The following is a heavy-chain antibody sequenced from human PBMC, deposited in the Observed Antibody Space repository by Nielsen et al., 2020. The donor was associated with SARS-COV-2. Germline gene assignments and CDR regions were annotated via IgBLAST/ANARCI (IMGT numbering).Heavy chain of an antibody. D-gene: IGHD3-16*01. CDR3: ASDYDYASGY. CDR2: IYYSGST. J-gene: IGHJ4*02. Sequence: SSYWGWIRQPPGKGLEWIGSIYYSGSTYYNPSLKSRVTISVDTSKNQFSLKLSSVTAADAAVYYCASDYDYASGYWGQGTLVTVSS. CDR1: SSY. V-gene: IGHV4-39*01.